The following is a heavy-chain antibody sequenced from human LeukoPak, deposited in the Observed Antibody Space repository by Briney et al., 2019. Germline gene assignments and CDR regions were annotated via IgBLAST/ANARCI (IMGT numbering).Heavy chain of an antibody. Sequence: GGSLRLSCAASGFTFSSYSMNWVRQAPGKGLEWVSAISGSGGSTYYADSVKGRFTISRDNSKNTLYLQMNSLRAEDTAVYYCAKAYRGYSYGSLDYWGQGTLVTVSS. D-gene: IGHD5-18*01. J-gene: IGHJ4*02. CDR3: AKAYRGYSYGSLDY. V-gene: IGHV3-23*01. CDR1: GFTFSSYS. CDR2: ISGSGGST.